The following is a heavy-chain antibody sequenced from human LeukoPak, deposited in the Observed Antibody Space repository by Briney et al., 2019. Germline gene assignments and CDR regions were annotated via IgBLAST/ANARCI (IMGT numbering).Heavy chain of an antibody. V-gene: IGHV3-11*01. CDR1: GFTFSDYY. J-gene: IGHJ4*02. Sequence: GGSLRLSCAASGFTFSDYYMSWIRQAPGKGLEWVSYISSSGSTIYYADSVKSRFTISRDNAKNSLYLRMNSLRAEDTAVYYCARESPYLGYCSSTSCYEGFDYWGQGTLVTVSS. D-gene: IGHD2-2*01. CDR3: ARESPYLGYCSSTSCYEGFDY. CDR2: ISSSGSTI.